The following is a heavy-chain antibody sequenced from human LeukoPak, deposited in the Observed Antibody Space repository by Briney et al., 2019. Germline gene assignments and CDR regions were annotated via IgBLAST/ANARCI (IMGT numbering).Heavy chain of an antibody. CDR3: AREDYGDYMDV. Sequence: GGSLRLSCAASGFTVSSNYMSWVRQAPGKGLEWVSVIYSGGSTYYADSVKGRFTISRDNSKNTLYLQMNSLRAEDTAAYYCAREDYGDYMDVWGKGTTVTVSS. D-gene: IGHD4-17*01. CDR2: IYSGGST. V-gene: IGHV3-53*01. J-gene: IGHJ6*03. CDR1: GFTVSSNY.